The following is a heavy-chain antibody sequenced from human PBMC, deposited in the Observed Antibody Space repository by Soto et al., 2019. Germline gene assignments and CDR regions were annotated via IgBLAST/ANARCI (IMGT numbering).Heavy chain of an antibody. CDR2: IYSGGST. V-gene: IGHV3-66*01. CDR1: GFTVSTKY. D-gene: IGHD3-16*01. J-gene: IGHJ4*02. CDR3: ARDPWAADY. Sequence: GGSLRLSCAASGFTVSTKYMSGVRQAPGKGLEWVSVIYSGGSTFYADSVRGRFTISRDNSKNTVNLQMNSLRAEDTAVYYCARDPWAADYWGQGTLVTVSS.